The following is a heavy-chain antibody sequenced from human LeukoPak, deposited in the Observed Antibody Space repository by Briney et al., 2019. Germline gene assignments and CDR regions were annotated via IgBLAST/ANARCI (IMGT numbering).Heavy chain of an antibody. D-gene: IGHD2-2*01. Sequence: GGSLRLSCEASGFTFSSYAMSWVRQAPGKGLEWVSGIIDSGDITYYANSVKGRFTISRDNSKNTLYLQMNSLRAEDTAVCYCTTEAETSYDYWGQGTLVTVSS. CDR2: IIDSGDIT. J-gene: IGHJ4*02. V-gene: IGHV3-23*01. CDR3: TTEAETSYDY. CDR1: GFTFSSYA.